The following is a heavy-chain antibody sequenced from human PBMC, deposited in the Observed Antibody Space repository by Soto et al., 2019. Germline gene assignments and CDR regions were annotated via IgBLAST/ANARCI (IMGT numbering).Heavy chain of an antibody. V-gene: IGHV1-69*06. CDR2: IIPIFGTP. Sequence: QVQLVQSGAEVKKPGSSVKVSCRASGGTFNNYVVNWVRQAPGQGLEWMAGIIPIFGTPNYAQKFQGRVTITADKSTSTAYMELNSLRSEDMAVYYCAGRCDGTNCLAHFDYWGQGTLVTVSS. D-gene: IGHD2-2*01. CDR1: GGTFNNYV. J-gene: IGHJ4*02. CDR3: AGRCDGTNCLAHFDY.